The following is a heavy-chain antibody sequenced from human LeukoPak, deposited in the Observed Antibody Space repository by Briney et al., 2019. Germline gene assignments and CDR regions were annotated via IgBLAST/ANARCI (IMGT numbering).Heavy chain of an antibody. Sequence: ASVKVSCKASGYTFTGYYMHWVRQAPGQGLEWMGWINPNSGGTNYAQKFQGRVTMTRDTSISTAYMELSRLRSDDTAVYYCASWPLYDILTGYHGGMDVWGQGPTVTVTS. V-gene: IGHV1-2*02. CDR1: GYTFTGYY. CDR2: INPNSGGT. CDR3: ASWPLYDILTGYHGGMDV. D-gene: IGHD3-9*01. J-gene: IGHJ6*02.